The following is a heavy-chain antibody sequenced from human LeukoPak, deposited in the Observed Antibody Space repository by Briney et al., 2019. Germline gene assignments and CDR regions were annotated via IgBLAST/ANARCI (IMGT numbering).Heavy chain of an antibody. Sequence: GSLRLSCAASGFTFSSYAMSWVRQAPGKGLEWVSAISGSGGSTYYADSVKGRFTISRDDSKNTLYLQMNSLRAEDTAVYYCERGSSSGLYDYWGQGTLVTVSS. CDR1: GFTFSSYA. CDR2: ISGSGGST. D-gene: IGHD6-19*01. V-gene: IGHV3-23*01. CDR3: ERGSSSGLYDY. J-gene: IGHJ4*02.